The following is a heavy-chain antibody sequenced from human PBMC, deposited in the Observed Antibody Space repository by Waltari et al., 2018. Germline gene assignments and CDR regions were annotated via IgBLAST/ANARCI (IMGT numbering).Heavy chain of an antibody. J-gene: IGHJ4*02. Sequence: QVXXVESGGGGVQRGGSXRLSCAAAGFTFSXYGMHWVRRAPGKGLEWGAXIRYDGSNKYYADSVXXXFTISRDNXKNTLYLQXNSLRAEDTAVYYCAKXXXSGWAYESDXWGQGTXXXXXS. CDR3: AKXXXSGWAYESDX. CDR2: IRYDGSNK. CDR1: GFTFSXYG. V-gene: IGHV3-30*02. D-gene: IGHD6-19*01.